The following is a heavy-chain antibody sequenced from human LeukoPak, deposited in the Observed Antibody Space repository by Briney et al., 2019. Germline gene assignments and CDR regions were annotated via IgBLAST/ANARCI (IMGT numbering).Heavy chain of an antibody. J-gene: IGHJ4*02. V-gene: IGHV3-48*01. CDR1: GFTFSSYS. CDR3: ARAALGGYYDSSGYDY. D-gene: IGHD3-22*01. CDR2: ISGSGSTM. Sequence: GGSLRLSCAASGFTFSSYSMNWVRQAPGKGLEWVSYISGSGSTMYYAGSLRGRFTISRDNAEKSLYLQMNSLRAEDTAVYYCARAALGGYYDSSGYDYWGRGTLVTVSS.